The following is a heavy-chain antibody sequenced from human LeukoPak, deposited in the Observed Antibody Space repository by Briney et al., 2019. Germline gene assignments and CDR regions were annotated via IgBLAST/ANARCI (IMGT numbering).Heavy chain of an antibody. Sequence: SETPSLTCTLSGGSTSGGDYYCGWIRQPPRKGMEWISYIYYSRSTFLNPSLKSRITLSVDTAKNQLSLKLRSVTASDTAVYYCALVSGSDLTFDYWGQGTLVTVSS. V-gene: IGHV4-30-4*01. J-gene: IGHJ4*02. CDR1: GGSTSGGDYY. CDR2: IYYSRST. CDR3: ALVSGSDLTFDY. D-gene: IGHD5-12*01.